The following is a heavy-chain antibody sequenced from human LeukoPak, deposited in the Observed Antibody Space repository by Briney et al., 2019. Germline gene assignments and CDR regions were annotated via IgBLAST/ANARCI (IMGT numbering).Heavy chain of an antibody. CDR1: GFTFSRHG. CDR2: ISNDGSRK. CDR3: ARDRAWNYFDY. J-gene: IGHJ4*02. Sequence: GGSLRLSCAASGFTFSRHGMHWVRQAPGKGLEWVAIISNDGSRKYYAHSVEGRFTISRDNSKNTLYLQMVSLRAEDTAVYYCARDRAWNYFDYWGQGTLVTVSS. D-gene: IGHD3-3*01. V-gene: IGHV3-30*03.